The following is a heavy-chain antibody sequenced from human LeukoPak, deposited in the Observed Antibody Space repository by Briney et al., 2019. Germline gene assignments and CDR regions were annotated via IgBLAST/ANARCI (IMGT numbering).Heavy chain of an antibody. CDR3: AKLGCSGGSCVDY. D-gene: IGHD2-15*01. CDR1: GFTFSSYA. Sequence: PGRSLRLSCAASGFTFSSYAMSWVRQAPGKGLEWVSAISGSGGSTYYADSVKGRFTISRDNSKDTLYLQMNSLRAEDTAVYYCAKLGCSGGSCVDYWGQGTLVTVSS. CDR2: ISGSGGST. J-gene: IGHJ4*02. V-gene: IGHV3-23*01.